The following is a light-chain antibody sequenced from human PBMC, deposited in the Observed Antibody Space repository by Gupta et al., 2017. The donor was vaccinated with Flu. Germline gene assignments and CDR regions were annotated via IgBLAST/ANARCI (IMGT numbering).Light chain of an antibody. CDR3: QQYDNLPAPT. Sequence: IQMTPSPSSLSASVGDRVTITCQASQDISNYLNWYQQKPGKAPKLLIYDASNLETGVPSRFSGSGSGTDFTFTISSLQPEDIATYYCQQYDNLPAPTFGGGTKVEIK. CDR1: QDISNY. J-gene: IGKJ4*01. CDR2: DAS. V-gene: IGKV1-33*01.